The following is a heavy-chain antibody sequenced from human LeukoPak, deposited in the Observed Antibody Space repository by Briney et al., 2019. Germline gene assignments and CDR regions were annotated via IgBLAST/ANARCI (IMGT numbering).Heavy chain of an antibody. J-gene: IGHJ5*02. CDR1: GYTFTGYY. V-gene: IGHV1-2*02. CDR2: INLNSGGT. CDR3: ARSLRYCSSTSCYPYWFDP. Sequence: ASVKVSCKASGYTFTGYYMHWVRQAPGQGLEWMGWINLNSGGTNYPQKFQGRVTMTRDTSISTAYMELSRLRSDDTAVYYCARSLRYCSSTSCYPYWFDPWGQGTLVTVSS. D-gene: IGHD2-2*01.